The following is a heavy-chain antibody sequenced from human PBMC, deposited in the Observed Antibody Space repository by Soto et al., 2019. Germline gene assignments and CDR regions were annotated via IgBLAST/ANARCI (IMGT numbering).Heavy chain of an antibody. J-gene: IGHJ4*02. V-gene: IGHV3-48*01. Sequence: GGSLRLSCAAAGFTFSTYSMNWVRQAPGKGLEWVAYINSTGSIKYYAGSVKGRFTISRDNAKNSLYLQMNSLRAEDTAVYYCARMSSSISPGCWGQGTLVTVSS. D-gene: IGHD2-2*01. CDR3: ARMSSSISPGC. CDR2: INSTGSIK. CDR1: GFTFSTYS.